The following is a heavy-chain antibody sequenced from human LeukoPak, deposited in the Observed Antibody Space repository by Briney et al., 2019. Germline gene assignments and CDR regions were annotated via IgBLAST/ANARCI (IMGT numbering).Heavy chain of an antibody. CDR1: GFTFSSYG. Sequence: GGSLRLSCAASGFTFSSYGMHWVRQAPGKGLEWVAFIRYDGSNKYYADSVKGRFTISRDNSKYTLYLQMNSLRAEDTSIYFCAKDTTPPKAGFDPWGQGTLVTVSS. D-gene: IGHD1-14*01. CDR3: AKDTTPPKAGFDP. J-gene: IGHJ5*02. CDR2: IRYDGSNK. V-gene: IGHV3-30*02.